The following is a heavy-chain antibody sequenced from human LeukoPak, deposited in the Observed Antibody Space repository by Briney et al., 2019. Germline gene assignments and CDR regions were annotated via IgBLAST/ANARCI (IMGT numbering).Heavy chain of an antibody. Sequence: GGSLRLSCAASGFTVSSNYMSWVRQAPGKGLEWVSIIYSGGSTYYADSVQGRFTISRDNSKNTLYLQMNSLRAEDTAVYYCARAPYGNYYYYYMDVWGKGTTATVSS. CDR1: GFTVSSNY. CDR3: ARAPYGNYYYYYMDV. J-gene: IGHJ6*03. CDR2: IYSGGST. D-gene: IGHD3-10*01. V-gene: IGHV3-53*01.